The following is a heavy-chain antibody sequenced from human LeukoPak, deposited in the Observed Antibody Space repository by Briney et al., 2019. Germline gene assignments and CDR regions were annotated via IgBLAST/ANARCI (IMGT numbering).Heavy chain of an antibody. D-gene: IGHD6-19*01. V-gene: IGHV4-34*01. CDR1: GGSFSGYY. J-gene: IGHJ4*02. CDR3: ASQYSSGWYGVNY. Sequence: PSETLSLTCAVYGGSFSGYYWSWLRQPPGKGLEWIGEINHSGSTNYNPSLKSRVTISVDTSKNQFSLKLSSVTAADTAVYYCASQYSSGWYGVNYWGQGTLVTVSS. CDR2: INHSGST.